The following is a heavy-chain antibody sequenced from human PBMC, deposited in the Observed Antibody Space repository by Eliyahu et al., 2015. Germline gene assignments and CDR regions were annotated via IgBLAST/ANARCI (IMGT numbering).Heavy chain of an antibody. CDR2: ISSSSSYI. CDR3: ARDPERGELLSLDY. V-gene: IGHV3-21*01. Sequence: EVQLVESGGGLVKPGGSLRLSCAASGFPFSSYSMNWVRQAPGKGLEWVSSISSSSSYIYYADSVKGRFTISRDNAKNSLYLQMNSLRAEDTAVYYCARDPERGELLSLDYWGQGTLVTVSS. CDR1: GFPFSSYS. J-gene: IGHJ4*02. D-gene: IGHD1-26*01.